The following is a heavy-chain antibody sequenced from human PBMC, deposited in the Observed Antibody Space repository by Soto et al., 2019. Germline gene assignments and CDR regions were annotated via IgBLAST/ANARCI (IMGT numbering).Heavy chain of an antibody. V-gene: IGHV1-69*01. J-gene: IGHJ6*02. D-gene: IGHD6-6*01. CDR3: ARVRIAARAYYYYGMDV. CDR1: GGTFSSYA. Sequence: QVQLVQSGAEVKKPGSSVKVSCKASGGTFSSYAISWVRQAPGQGLEWMVGIIPILGTANYAQKFQGRVTITADESTSTGYMELSSLRSEDTAVYYCARVRIAARAYYYYGMDVWGQGTTVTVSS. CDR2: IIPILGTA.